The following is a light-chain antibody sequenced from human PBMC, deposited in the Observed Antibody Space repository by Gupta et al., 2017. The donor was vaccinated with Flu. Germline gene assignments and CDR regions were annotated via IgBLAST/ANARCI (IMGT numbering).Light chain of an antibody. CDR1: QSVSSY. V-gene: IGKV3-11*01. CDR2: DAS. CDR3: QQRSNWLT. Sequence: EIVFTQSPATLSLSPGERATISCRASQSVSSYLAWYQQKPGQAPRLLIYDASIRASGIPAMFSGSGSGTDFTLTISSLEPEEFAVYYCQQRSNWLTFGGGTKVEIK. J-gene: IGKJ4*01.